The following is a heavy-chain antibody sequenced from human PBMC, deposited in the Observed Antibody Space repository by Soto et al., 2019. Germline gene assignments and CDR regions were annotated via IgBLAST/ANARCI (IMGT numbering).Heavy chain of an antibody. J-gene: IGHJ6*02. D-gene: IGHD3-3*02. CDR2: ISHSGST. CDR3: ARGPLVYYYYGMDV. Sequence: SETLSLTCAVYGGSFSGYYWSWIRQPPGKGLEWIGEISHSGSTNYNPSLKSRVTISVDTSKNQFSLKLSSVTAADTAVYYCARGPLVYYYYGMDVWGQGTTVTVSS. V-gene: IGHV4-34*01. CDR1: GGSFSGYY.